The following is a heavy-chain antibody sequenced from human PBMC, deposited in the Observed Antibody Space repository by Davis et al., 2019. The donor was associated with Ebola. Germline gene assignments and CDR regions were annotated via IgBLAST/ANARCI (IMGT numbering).Heavy chain of an antibody. CDR3: ARDHERRYCSSTSCYLFMDYYYGMDV. CDR2: ISSSGSTI. V-gene: IGHV3-11*04. CDR1: GFTFRDYY. J-gene: IGHJ6*02. Sequence: GESLKISCAASGFTFRDYYMSWIRQAPGKGLEWVSYISSSGSTIYYADSVKGRFTISRDNAKNSLYLQMNSLRAEDTAVYYCARDHERRYCSSTSCYLFMDYYYGMDVWGQGTTVTVSS. D-gene: IGHD2-2*01.